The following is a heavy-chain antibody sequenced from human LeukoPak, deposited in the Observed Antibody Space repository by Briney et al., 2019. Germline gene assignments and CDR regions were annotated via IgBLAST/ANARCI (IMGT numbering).Heavy chain of an antibody. J-gene: IGHJ5*02. CDR3: TRGHIRGWFWFDL. D-gene: IGHD6-19*01. Sequence: PSETLSLTCTVSGGSIGVNYWSWIRQPAGKGLEWIGRFYSSGASYYNPSLGSRVSISADKSKSQVSLNLRSVTAADTAVYYCTRGHIRGWFWFDLWGQGTLVTVSP. CDR2: FYSSGAS. V-gene: IGHV4-4*07. CDR1: GGSIGVNY.